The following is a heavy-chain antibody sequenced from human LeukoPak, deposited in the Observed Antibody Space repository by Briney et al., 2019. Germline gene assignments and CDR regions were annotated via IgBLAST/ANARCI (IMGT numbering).Heavy chain of an antibody. J-gene: IGHJ5*02. CDR1: GYTFTSYY. CDR3: ARVRTVTTRSGWFDP. D-gene: IGHD4-17*01. V-gene: IGHV1-46*01. Sequence: GASVKVSCKASGYTFTSYYMHWVRQAPGQGLEWMGIINPSGGSTSYAQKFQGRVTMTRDMSTSTVYMELSSLRSEDTAVYYCARVRTVTTRSGWFDPWGQGTLVTVSS. CDR2: INPSGGST.